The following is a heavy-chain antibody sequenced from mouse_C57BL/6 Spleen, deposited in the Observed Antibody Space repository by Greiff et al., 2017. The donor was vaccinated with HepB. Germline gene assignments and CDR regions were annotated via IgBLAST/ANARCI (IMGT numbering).Heavy chain of an antibody. J-gene: IGHJ3*01. D-gene: IGHD2-4*01. V-gene: IGHV1-62-2*01. CDR3: ARHGIYYDYGGTWFAY. CDR2: FYPGSGSI. CDR1: GYTFTEYT. Sequence: VHLVESGAELVKPGASVKLSCKASGYTFTEYTIHWVKQRSGQGLEWIGWFYPGSGSIKYNEKFKDKATLTADKSSSTVYMELSRLTSEDSAVYFCARHGIYYDYGGTWFAYWGQGTLVTVSA.